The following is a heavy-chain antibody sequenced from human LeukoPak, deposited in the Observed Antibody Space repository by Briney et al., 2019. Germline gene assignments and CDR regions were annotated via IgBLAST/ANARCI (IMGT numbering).Heavy chain of an antibody. J-gene: IGHJ4*02. CDR1: GGSISSSSYY. V-gene: IGHV4-39*07. Sequence: SETLSLTCTVSGGSISSSSYYWGWIRQPPGEGLEWIGSIYYSGSAYYNPSLKSRVTISVDTSKNQFSLKLSSVTAADTAVYYCARGSGYYYVDFDYWGQGTLVTVSS. CDR3: ARGSGYYYVDFDY. CDR2: IYYSGSA. D-gene: IGHD3-22*01.